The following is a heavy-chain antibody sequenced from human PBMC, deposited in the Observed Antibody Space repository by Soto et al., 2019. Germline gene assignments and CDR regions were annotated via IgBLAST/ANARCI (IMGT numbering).Heavy chain of an antibody. D-gene: IGHD6-13*01. CDR1: GDSFTSYW. CDR3: ATRPFSIAAAGMS. CDR2: IYPGDSDT. V-gene: IGHV5-51*01. J-gene: IGHJ5*02. Sequence: GESLKISCKGSGDSFTSYWIGWVRQMPGKGLEWMGIIYPGDSDTRYSPSFQGQVTISADKSISTAYLQWSRLKASDTAMYYCATRPFSIAAAGMSWGQGTLVTVSS.